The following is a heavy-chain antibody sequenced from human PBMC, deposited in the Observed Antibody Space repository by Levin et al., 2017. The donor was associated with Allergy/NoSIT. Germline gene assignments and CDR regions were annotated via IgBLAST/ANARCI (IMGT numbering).Heavy chain of an antibody. V-gene: IGHV3-48*01. J-gene: IGHJ6*02. Sequence: GASVKVSCAASGFNFSAFNMNWVRQAPGKGLEWISYIRRSSSTIEYADSVKGRFTISRDNAKNSLYLQMSSLRAEDTAVYYCAREMSTKNYYYYGMDVWGQGTTVTVSS. CDR3: AREMSTKNYYYYGMDV. CDR2: IRRSSSTI. CDR1: GFNFSAFN.